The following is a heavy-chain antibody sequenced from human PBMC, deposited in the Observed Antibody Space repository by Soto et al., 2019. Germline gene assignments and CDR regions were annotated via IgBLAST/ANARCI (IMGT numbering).Heavy chain of an antibody. J-gene: IGHJ4*02. V-gene: IGHV4-4*02. CDR1: GGSISSSNW. Sequence: PSETLSLTCAVSGGSISSSNWWSWVRQPPGKGLEWIGEIYHSGSTNYNPSLKSRVTISVDKSKNQFSLKLSSVTAADTAVYYCARRGGRENRTPKYYFDYWGQGTLVTVS. CDR2: IYHSGST. D-gene: IGHD3-10*01. CDR3: ARRGGRENRTPKYYFDY.